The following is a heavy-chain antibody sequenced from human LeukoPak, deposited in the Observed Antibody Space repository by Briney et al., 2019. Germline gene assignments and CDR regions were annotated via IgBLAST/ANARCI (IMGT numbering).Heavy chain of an antibody. J-gene: IGHJ3*02. D-gene: IGHD3-22*01. CDR3: AREYYYDSSGYGSDAFDI. CDR1: GFTFSSYG. V-gene: IGHV3-33*01. Sequence: GGSLRLSCAASGFTFSSYGMHWVRQAPGKGLEWVAVIWYDGSNKYYADSVKGRFTISRDYSKNTLYLQMNSLRAEDTAVYYCAREYYYDSSGYGSDAFDIWGQGTMVTVSS. CDR2: IWYDGSNK.